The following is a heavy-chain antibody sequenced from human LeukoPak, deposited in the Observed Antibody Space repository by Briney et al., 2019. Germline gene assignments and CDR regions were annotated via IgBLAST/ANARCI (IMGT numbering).Heavy chain of an antibody. V-gene: IGHV3-23*01. J-gene: IGHJ4*02. Sequence: GGSLRLSCAASGFTFSSYAMSWVRQAPGKGLEWATAISSSGGSTYYADSVKGRFTISRDNSKNTLYLQMNSLRAEDTAVYYCATNARVGATRGYYFDYWGQGTLVTVSS. CDR1: GFTFSSYA. D-gene: IGHD1-26*01. CDR3: ATNARVGATRGYYFDY. CDR2: ISSSGGST.